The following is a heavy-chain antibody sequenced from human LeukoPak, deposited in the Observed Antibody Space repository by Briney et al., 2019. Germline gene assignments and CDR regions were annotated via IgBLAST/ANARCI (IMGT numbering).Heavy chain of an antibody. CDR3: AREVWNPYYIDY. V-gene: IGHV3-21*01. CDR2: ISSSTSYI. Sequence: LNWVSSISSSTSYISYADSVKGRFTISRDNAKKSLYLQMNSLRAEDTAAYYCAREVWNPYYIDYWGQGTLVTVSS. J-gene: IGHJ4*02. D-gene: IGHD1-1*01.